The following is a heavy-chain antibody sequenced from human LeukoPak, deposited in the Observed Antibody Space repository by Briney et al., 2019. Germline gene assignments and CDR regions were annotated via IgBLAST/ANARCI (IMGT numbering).Heavy chain of an antibody. V-gene: IGHV3-23*01. CDR3: AKGGSPRY. CDR1: GLTFSSYA. CDR2: ISGSGDST. J-gene: IGHJ4*02. Sequence: GGSLRLSRAASGLTFSSYAMSWVRQAPGKGLEWVSTISGSGDSTYYADSVKGRFTISRDNSKNTLYLQMNSLRAEDTAVYYCAKGGSPRYWGQGTLVTVSS. D-gene: IGHD2-15*01.